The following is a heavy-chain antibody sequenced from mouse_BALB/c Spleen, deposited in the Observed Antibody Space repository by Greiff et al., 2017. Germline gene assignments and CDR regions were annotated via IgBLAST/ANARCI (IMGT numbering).Heavy chain of an antibody. J-gene: IGHJ4*01. V-gene: IGHV5-6-2*01. CDR3: ARHEYGNYLYYYAMDY. Sequence: EVQLKESGGGLVKLGGSLKLSCAASGFTFSSYYMSWVRQTPEKRLELVAAINSNGGSTYYPDTVKGRFTISRDNAKNTLYLQMSSLKSEDTALYYCARHEYGNYLYYYAMDYWGQGTSVTVSS. CDR1: GFTFSSYY. D-gene: IGHD2-10*02. CDR2: INSNGGST.